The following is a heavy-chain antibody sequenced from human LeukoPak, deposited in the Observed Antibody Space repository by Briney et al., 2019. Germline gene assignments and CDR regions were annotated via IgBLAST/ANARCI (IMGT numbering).Heavy chain of an antibody. Sequence: LPGGSLRLSCAASGFTFSSYEMNWVRQAPGKGLEWVSYISSSGSTIYYADSVKGRFTISRDNAKNSLYLQMNSLRAEDTAVYYCARDYGQLVPFDYWGQGTLVTVSS. CDR1: GFTFSSYE. CDR3: ARDYGQLVPFDY. CDR2: ISSSGSTI. D-gene: IGHD6-6*01. V-gene: IGHV3-48*03. J-gene: IGHJ4*02.